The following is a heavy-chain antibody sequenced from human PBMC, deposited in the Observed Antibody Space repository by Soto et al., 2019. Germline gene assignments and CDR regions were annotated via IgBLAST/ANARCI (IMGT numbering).Heavy chain of an antibody. Sequence: GESLKISCKGSGYSFTSYWIGWVRQMPGKGLEWMGIIYPGDSDTRYSPPFQGQVTISADKSISTAYLQWSSLKASDTAMYYCARHGQYCGGDCWSDYWGQGTLVTVSS. CDR1: GYSFTSYW. J-gene: IGHJ4*02. D-gene: IGHD2-21*02. CDR2: IYPGDSDT. V-gene: IGHV5-51*01. CDR3: ARHGQYCGGDCWSDY.